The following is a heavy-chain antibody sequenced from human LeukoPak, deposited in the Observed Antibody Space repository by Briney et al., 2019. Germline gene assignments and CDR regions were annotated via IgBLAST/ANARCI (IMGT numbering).Heavy chain of an antibody. J-gene: IGHJ4*02. V-gene: IGHV3-9*01. Sequence: GRSLRLSCAVSAFIFEDCTLHWVRQVPGRGLEWVAGVSWNRDYINYGDSVKGRFTATRDDAKNSFHLQMNSLRIEDTAVYYCAATSGWNDSYFDYWGQGTLVTVSA. CDR3: AATSGWNDSYFDY. CDR2: VSWNRDYI. CDR1: AFIFEDCT. D-gene: IGHD6-19*01.